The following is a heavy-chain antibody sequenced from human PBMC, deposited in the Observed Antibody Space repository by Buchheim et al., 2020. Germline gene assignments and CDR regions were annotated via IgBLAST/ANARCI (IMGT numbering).Heavy chain of an antibody. CDR1: GFTFSSYA. CDR3: ARDYGPEQWLVLRYYYYGMDV. CDR2: ISYDGSNK. D-gene: IGHD6-19*01. Sequence: QVQLVESGGGVVQPGRSLRLSCAASGFTFSSYAMHWVRQAPGKGLEWVAVISYDGSNKYYAGSVKGRFTISRDNSKNTPYLQMNSLRAEDTAVYYCARDYGPEQWLVLRYYYYGMDVWGQGTT. V-gene: IGHV3-30*04. J-gene: IGHJ6*02.